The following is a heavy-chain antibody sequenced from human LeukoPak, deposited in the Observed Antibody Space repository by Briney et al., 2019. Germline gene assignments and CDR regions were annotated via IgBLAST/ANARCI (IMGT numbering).Heavy chain of an antibody. J-gene: IGHJ6*04. Sequence: SVKVSCKASGGTFSSYAISWVRQAPGQGLEWMGGIIPIFGTANYAQKFQGRVTITADKSTSTAYMELSSLRSEDTAVYYCATPRRSYGSYYYKGRDFWGKGTTVTVSS. CDR3: ATPRRSYGSYYYKGRDF. CDR1: GGTFSSYA. CDR2: IIPIFGTA. V-gene: IGHV1-69*06. D-gene: IGHD5-18*01.